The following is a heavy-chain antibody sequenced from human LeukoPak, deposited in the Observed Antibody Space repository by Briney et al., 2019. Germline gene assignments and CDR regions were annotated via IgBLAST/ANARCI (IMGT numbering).Heavy chain of an antibody. Sequence: SETLSLTCTVSGDSISSYYWTWIRQPPGKGLEWIGYIYYSGTTNYNPSLKSRVTISIDTSRNQFSLKLSSVTAADTAVYYCASGRPLGFDYWGQGTLVTVSS. V-gene: IGHV4-59*01. J-gene: IGHJ4*02. CDR3: ASGRPLGFDY. CDR1: GDSISSYY. D-gene: IGHD1-26*01. CDR2: IYYSGTT.